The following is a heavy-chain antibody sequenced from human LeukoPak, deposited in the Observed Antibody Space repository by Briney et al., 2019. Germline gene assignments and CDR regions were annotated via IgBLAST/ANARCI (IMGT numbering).Heavy chain of an antibody. Sequence: GRSLRLSCAASGFTFSSYGMHWVRQAPGKGLEWVAVIWYDGSNKYYADSVKGRFTISRDNSKNTLYLQVNSLRAEDTAVYYCARDRDGDYDYWGQGTLVTVSS. CDR3: ARDRDGDYDY. D-gene: IGHD4-17*01. V-gene: IGHV3-33*01. CDR2: IWYDGSNK. CDR1: GFTFSSYG. J-gene: IGHJ4*02.